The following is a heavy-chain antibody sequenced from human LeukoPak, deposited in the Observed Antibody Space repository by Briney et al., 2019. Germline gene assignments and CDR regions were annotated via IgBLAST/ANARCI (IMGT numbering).Heavy chain of an antibody. V-gene: IGHV4-30-2*01. D-gene: IGHD3-10*01. CDR2: IYHSEST. Sequence: PSETLSLTCAVYGGSFSGYSWSWIRQPPGKGLEWIGYIYHSESTYYNPSLKSRVTISVDRSKNQFSLKLSSVTAADTAVYYCARDGAGVGYFDYWGQGTLVTVSS. J-gene: IGHJ4*02. CDR3: ARDGAGVGYFDY. CDR1: GGSFSGYS.